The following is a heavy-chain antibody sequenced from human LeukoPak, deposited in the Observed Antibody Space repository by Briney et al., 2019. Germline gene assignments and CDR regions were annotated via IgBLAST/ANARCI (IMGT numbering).Heavy chain of an antibody. Sequence: GGSLRLSCAASGFTFNSHWMHWVRQAPGRGLVWVSGISADGSSTRYADSVNGRFTISRDNDKNTLYLQMNSLRAEDTAVYYCGRDGQGSAPLDYWGQGTLVTVSS. CDR3: GRDGQGSAPLDY. CDR2: ISADGSST. D-gene: IGHD2-15*01. J-gene: IGHJ4*02. CDR1: GFTFNSHW. V-gene: IGHV3-74*01.